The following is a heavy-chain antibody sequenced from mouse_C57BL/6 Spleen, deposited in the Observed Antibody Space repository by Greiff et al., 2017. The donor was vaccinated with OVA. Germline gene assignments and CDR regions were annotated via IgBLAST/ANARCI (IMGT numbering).Heavy chain of an antibody. CDR2: IDPSDSYT. CDR3: ARGDYDRGYYFDY. D-gene: IGHD2-4*01. CDR1: GYTFTSYW. J-gene: IGHJ2*01. V-gene: IGHV1-69*01. Sequence: QVQLQQPGAELVMPGASVKLSCKASGYTFTSYWMHWVKQRPGQGLEWIGEIDPSDSYTNYNQKFKGKSTLTVDKSSSTAYMQLSSLTSEDSAVYYCARGDYDRGYYFDYWGQGTTLTVSS.